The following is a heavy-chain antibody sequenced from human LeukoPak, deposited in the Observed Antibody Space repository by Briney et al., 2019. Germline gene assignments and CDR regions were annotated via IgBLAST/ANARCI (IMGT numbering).Heavy chain of an antibody. J-gene: IGHJ4*02. CDR3: ARGVKGYYDSSGYPYFDY. CDR1: GGSISSYY. CDR2: INHSGST. V-gene: IGHV4-34*01. D-gene: IGHD3-22*01. Sequence: NPSETLSLTCTVSGGSISSYYWSWIRQPPGKGLEWIGEINHSGSTNYNPSLKSRVTISVDTSKNQFSLKLSSVTAADTAVYYCARGVKGYYDSSGYPYFDYWGQGTLVTVSS.